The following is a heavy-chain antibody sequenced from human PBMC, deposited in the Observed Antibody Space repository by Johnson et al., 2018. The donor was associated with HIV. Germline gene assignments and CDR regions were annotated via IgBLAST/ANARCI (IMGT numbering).Heavy chain of an antibody. V-gene: IGHV3-33*03. J-gene: IGHJ3*02. CDR3: TKDVGNYWPDAFDI. CDR1: GFTFSSYG. D-gene: IGHD3-22*01. CDR2: IWYDGNNK. Sequence: QVQLVESGGGVVQPGRSLRLSCAASGFTFSSYGMHWVRQAPGKGLEWVAVIWYDGNNKYYADSVRGRLTIYRDNSKNTVYLQMNSLRTEDTAVYYCTKDVGNYWPDAFDIWGQGTMVTVSS.